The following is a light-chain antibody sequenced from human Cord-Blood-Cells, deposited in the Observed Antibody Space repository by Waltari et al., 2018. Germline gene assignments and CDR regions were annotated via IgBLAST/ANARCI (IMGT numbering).Light chain of an antibody. CDR3: NSRDSSGNHLV. CDR2: VKN. V-gene: IGLV3-19*01. Sequence: SSELTQDPAVSVALGQTVRITCQGDSLRSYYASWYQQKPGHAPVLAIYVKNNRPSGIPDRFSGSSSGNTASLTITGAQAEDEADYYCNSRDSSGNHLVFGGGTKLTVL. J-gene: IGLJ3*02. CDR1: SLRSYY.